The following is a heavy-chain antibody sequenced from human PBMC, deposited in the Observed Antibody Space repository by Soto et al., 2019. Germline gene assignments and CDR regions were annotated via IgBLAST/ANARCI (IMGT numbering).Heavy chain of an antibody. D-gene: IGHD3-3*01. CDR3: ARDPNYDFWSGYAYHYYYGMDV. CDR2: INAGNGNT. J-gene: IGHJ6*02. CDR1: GYTFTSYA. V-gene: IGHV1-3*01. Sequence: ASVKVSCKASGYTFTSYAMHWVRQAPGQRLEWMGWINAGNGNTKYSQKFQGRVTITRDTSASTAYMELSSLRSEDTAVYYCARDPNYDFWSGYAYHYYYGMDVWGQGTTVTVSS.